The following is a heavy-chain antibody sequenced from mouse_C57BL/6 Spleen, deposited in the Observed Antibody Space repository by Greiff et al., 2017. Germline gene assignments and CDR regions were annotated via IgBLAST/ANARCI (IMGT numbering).Heavy chain of an antibody. CDR2: INPSRGYT. V-gene: IGHV1-4*01. CDR3: ARKEGGYGDYERAMDY. J-gene: IGHJ4*01. D-gene: IGHD2-13*01. Sequence: QVQLKQSGAELARPGASVKMSCKASGYTFTSYTMHWVKQRPGKGLEWIGYINPSRGYTKYTQKFKDKATLTADKSSSTAYMQMSSLTSEDSAVYYCARKEGGYGDYERAMDYWGQGTSVTVSS. CDR1: GYTFTSYT.